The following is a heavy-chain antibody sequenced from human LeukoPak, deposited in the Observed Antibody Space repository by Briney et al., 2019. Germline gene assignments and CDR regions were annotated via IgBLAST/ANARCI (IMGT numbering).Heavy chain of an antibody. CDR2: ISYDGSDK. CDR3: ADSWMLLY. CDR1: GFTFSSYA. Sequence: GGSLRLSCVASGFTFSSYAMHWVRQAPGKGLEWVAVISYDGSDKYYADSVKGRFTISRDKSKNTLYLQMNSLRAEDTAVYYCADSWMLLYWGQGTLVTISS. D-gene: IGHD6-13*01. V-gene: IGHV3-30*04. J-gene: IGHJ4*02.